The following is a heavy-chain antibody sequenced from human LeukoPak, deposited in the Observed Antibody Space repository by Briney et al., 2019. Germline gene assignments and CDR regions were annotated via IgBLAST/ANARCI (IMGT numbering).Heavy chain of an antibody. CDR1: GFAVSSNY. Sequence: GGSLRPSCAASGFAVSSNYMSWVRQAPGKGLEWVSVIYSGGSTYYADSVKGRFTISRDSSKNTLYLQMNSLGAEDTAVYYCARESLYYDSSGPGVWGQGTTVTVSS. V-gene: IGHV3-66*02. J-gene: IGHJ6*02. D-gene: IGHD3-22*01. CDR3: ARESLYYDSSGPGV. CDR2: IYSGGST.